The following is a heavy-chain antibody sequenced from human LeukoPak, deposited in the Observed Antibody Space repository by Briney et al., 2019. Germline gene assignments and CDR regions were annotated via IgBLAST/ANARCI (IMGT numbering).Heavy chain of an antibody. CDR3: ARDPGVRGVIRQFDY. V-gene: IGHV1-69*13. J-gene: IGHJ4*02. CDR1: GGTFSSYA. D-gene: IGHD3-10*01. CDR2: IIPIFGTA. Sequence: GASVKVSCKASGGTFSSYAISWVRQAPGQGLEWMGGIIPIFGTANYAQKFQGRVTITADESTSTAYMELSSLRSEDTAVYYCARDPGVRGVIRQFDYWGQGTLVTVSS.